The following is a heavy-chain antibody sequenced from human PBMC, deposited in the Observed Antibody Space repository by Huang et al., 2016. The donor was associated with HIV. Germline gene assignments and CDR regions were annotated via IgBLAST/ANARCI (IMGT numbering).Heavy chain of an antibody. CDR1: GYNFSTYA. J-gene: IGHJ4*02. D-gene: IGHD5-18*01. Sequence: QVQLVQSGSELKKPGASVKLSCWASGYNFSTYALNWVRQAPGQGLEWMGWINTKTGNPTYAQGFTGLFVFSLDTAVSTSYLQITGLKAEDTAVYYCARRWIQDYWGQGTLVTVSS. CDR3: ARRWIQDY. V-gene: IGHV7-4-1*02. CDR2: INTKTGNP.